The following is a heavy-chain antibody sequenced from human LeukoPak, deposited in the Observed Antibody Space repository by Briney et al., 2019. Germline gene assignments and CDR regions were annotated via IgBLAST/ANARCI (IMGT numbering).Heavy chain of an antibody. CDR3: ARPYGSGSYHDAFDI. Sequence: GGSLRLSCAASGFTFSSYGMHWVRQAPGKGLEWVAVISYDGSNKYYADSVKGRFTISRDNSKNTLYLQMNSLRAEDTAVYYCARPYGSGSYHDAFDIWGQGTMVTVSS. D-gene: IGHD3-10*01. J-gene: IGHJ3*02. V-gene: IGHV3-30*03. CDR1: GFTFSSYG. CDR2: ISYDGSNK.